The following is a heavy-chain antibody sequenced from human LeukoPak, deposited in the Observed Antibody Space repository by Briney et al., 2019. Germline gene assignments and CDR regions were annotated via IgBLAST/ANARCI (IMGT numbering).Heavy chain of an antibody. CDR2: IFHTGNT. J-gene: IGHJ4*02. V-gene: IGHV4-30-2*01. CDR3: ARGNSDYPYFFDY. CDR1: GGSIGGAVYS. Sequence: SGTLSLTCAVSGGSIGGAVYSWNWIRQPPGKGLEWLGYIFHTGNTYYSPSLKSRVTISVDRSKNQFSLKLSSLTAADTAMYFCARGNSDYPYFFDYWGQGALVTVSS. D-gene: IGHD5-12*01.